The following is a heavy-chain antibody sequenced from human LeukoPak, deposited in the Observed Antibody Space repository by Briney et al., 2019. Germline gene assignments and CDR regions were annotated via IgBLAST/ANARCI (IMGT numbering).Heavy chain of an antibody. V-gene: IGHV1-69*13. J-gene: IGHJ6*03. D-gene: IGHD6-13*01. Sequence: SVKVSCKASGGTFSSYAISWVRQAPGQGLEWMGGIIPIFGTANYAQKFQGRVTITADESTSTAYMELSSLRSEDTAVYYCARTSGSSWPYYYSYYYMDVWGKGTTVTVSS. CDR2: IIPIFGTA. CDR1: GGTFSSYA. CDR3: ARTSGSSWPYYYSYYYMDV.